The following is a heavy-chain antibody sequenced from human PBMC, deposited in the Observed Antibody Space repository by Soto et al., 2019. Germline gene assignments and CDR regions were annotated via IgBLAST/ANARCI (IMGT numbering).Heavy chain of an antibody. CDR3: AIAFRANDDILAGYSASAY. CDR2: ITSSGSTI. V-gene: IGHV3-11*01. D-gene: IGHD3-9*01. Sequence: PGKGLTWVAYITSSGSTISYADSVKGRFTISRDNAKNSLYLQRNSLRAEDTAVYYCAIAFRANDDILAGYSASAYWGKGTLVPVS. J-gene: IGHJ4*02.